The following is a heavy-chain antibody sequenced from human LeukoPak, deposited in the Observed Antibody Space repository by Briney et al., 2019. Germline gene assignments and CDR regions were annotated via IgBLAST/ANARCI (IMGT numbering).Heavy chain of an antibody. CDR3: ARDMGYDSSGSYRYGLDV. D-gene: IGHD3-22*01. Sequence: GGSLRLSCAASGFTFSSYAMSWVRQAPGKGLEWVSAISGSGGSTYYADSVKGRFTISRDNSKNTLYLQMNSLRAEDTAVYYCARDMGYDSSGSYRYGLDVWGRGTTVTVSS. J-gene: IGHJ6*02. CDR2: ISGSGGST. CDR1: GFTFSSYA. V-gene: IGHV3-23*01.